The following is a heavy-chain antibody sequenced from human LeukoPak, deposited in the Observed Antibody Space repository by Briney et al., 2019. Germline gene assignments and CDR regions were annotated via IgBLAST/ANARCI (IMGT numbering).Heavy chain of an antibody. CDR2: ISYDGSNK. Sequence: GRSLRLSCAASGFTFSSYAMHCVRQAPGKGLEWVAVISYDGSNKYYADSVKGRFTISRDNSKNTLYLQMNSLRAEDTAVYYCARDGDYGGNSGRLFDYWGQGTLVTVSS. CDR1: GFTFSSYA. V-gene: IGHV3-30-3*01. CDR3: ARDGDYGGNSGRLFDY. D-gene: IGHD4-23*01. J-gene: IGHJ4*02.